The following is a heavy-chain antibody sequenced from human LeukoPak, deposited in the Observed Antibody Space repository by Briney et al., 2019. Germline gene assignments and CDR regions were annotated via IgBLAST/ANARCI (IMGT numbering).Heavy chain of an antibody. J-gene: IGHJ3*02. CDR1: GGTFSRFA. CDR2: IIPIFGTA. CDR3: ARAAPSETTMVSTFDI. D-gene: IGHD5-18*01. V-gene: IGHV1-69*13. Sequence: GASVKVSCKAFGGTFSRFAISWVRQAPGQGLEWMGGIIPIFGTANYAQKLQGRVTITADQYTTTAYMELTNLRSEDTAVYYCARAAPSETTMVSTFDIWGQGTMVTVSS.